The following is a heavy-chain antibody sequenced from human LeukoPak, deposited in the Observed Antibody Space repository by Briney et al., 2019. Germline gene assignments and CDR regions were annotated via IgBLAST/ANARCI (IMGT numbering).Heavy chain of an antibody. CDR2: IYTSGST. CDR3: ARVIASYYSYMDV. Sequence: SQTRSLTCTVAGGSLSSGSYYWSWIRQPAGKGLEWIGRIYTSGSTSYNPSLKSRVTISVDTSKNQFSLKLSSVTAADTAVYYCARVIASYYSYMDVWGKGTTVTVSS. J-gene: IGHJ6*03. V-gene: IGHV4-61*02. D-gene: IGHD2-21*01. CDR1: GGSLSSGSYY.